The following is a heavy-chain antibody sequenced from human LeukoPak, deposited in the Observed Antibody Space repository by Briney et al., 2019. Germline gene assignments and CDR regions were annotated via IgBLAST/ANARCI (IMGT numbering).Heavy chain of an antibody. CDR2: IYYSGGT. Sequence: SETLSLTCTVSGDSISSGGFYWSWIRQHPGKGLEWIGDIYYSGGTHDNPSLTSRVMISVDTSKNQFSLKLTSVTAADTAVYYCARETSGWTKAFAYWGQGTLVTVSS. J-gene: IGHJ4*02. D-gene: IGHD6-19*01. CDR3: ARETSGWTKAFAY. V-gene: IGHV4-31*03. CDR1: GDSISSGGFY.